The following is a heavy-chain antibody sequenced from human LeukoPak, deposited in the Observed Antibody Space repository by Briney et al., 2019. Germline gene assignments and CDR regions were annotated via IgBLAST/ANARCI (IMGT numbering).Heavy chain of an antibody. CDR3: ARGGLYGDLYYFDY. CDR1: GGSISSSTYY. CDR2: IYYSGST. D-gene: IGHD4-17*01. Sequence: PSDTLSLTCTVSGGSISSSTYYWGWIRQPPGKGLEWIGSIYYSGSTYYNPSLKSRVTISVDTSKNQFSLRLNSVTAADTAVFYCARGGLYGDLYYFDYWGQGTLVTVSS. V-gene: IGHV4-39*01. J-gene: IGHJ4*02.